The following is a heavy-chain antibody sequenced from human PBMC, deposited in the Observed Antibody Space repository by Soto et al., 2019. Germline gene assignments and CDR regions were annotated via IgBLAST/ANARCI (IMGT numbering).Heavy chain of an antibody. CDR2: IYWDDDM. Sequence: QITLNESGPTVVRPTETLTLTCRFSGFSLTTSGVGVGWIRQSPGKAPERLALIYWDDDMRYSASLKSRLTITKDTSKNQWVRRVSDLDPTDTATYYCWHRVRRWGVGLVTTTAIYFDFWGQGTPVAVSS. CDR1: GFSLTTSGVG. J-gene: IGHJ4*02. V-gene: IGHV2-5*02. D-gene: IGHD3-3*01. CDR3: WHRVRRWGVGLVTTTAIYFDF.